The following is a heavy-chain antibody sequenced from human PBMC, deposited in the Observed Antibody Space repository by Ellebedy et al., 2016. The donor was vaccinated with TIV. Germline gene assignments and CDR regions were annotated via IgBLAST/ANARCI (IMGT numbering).Heavy chain of an antibody. J-gene: IGHJ4*02. Sequence: GESLKISCAASGFTVSSNYMSWVRQAPGKGLEWVSVIYSGGSTYYADSVKGRFTISRDNSKNTLYLQMNSLRAEDTAVYYCARGEVLDIDYWGQGTLVTVSS. CDR1: GFTVSSNY. V-gene: IGHV3-66*01. D-gene: IGHD1-26*01. CDR2: IYSGGST. CDR3: ARGEVLDIDY.